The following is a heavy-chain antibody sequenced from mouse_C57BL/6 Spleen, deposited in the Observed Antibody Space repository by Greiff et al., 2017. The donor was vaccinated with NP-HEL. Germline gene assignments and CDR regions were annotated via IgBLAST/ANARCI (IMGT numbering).Heavy chain of an antibody. CDR3: ARSFNNYGSSHYSFDY. Sequence: QVQLKESGAELMKPGASVKLSCKATGYTFTGYWLEWVKQRPGHGLEWIGEILPGSGSTNYNEKFKGKATFTADTSSNTAYMQLSSLTTDDSAIYYCARSFNNYGSSHYSFDYWGQGTTLTVSS. CDR1: GYTFTGYW. D-gene: IGHD1-1*01. J-gene: IGHJ2*01. V-gene: IGHV1-9*01. CDR2: ILPGSGST.